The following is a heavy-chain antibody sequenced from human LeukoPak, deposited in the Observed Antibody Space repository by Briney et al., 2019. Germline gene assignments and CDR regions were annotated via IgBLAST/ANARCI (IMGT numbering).Heavy chain of an antibody. Sequence: PSETLSLTCAVYGGSFRGYDCSWGRQPPGKGREWSGEINDSGSTNYNPSLKSRVTISVDTSKNQFSLKLSSVTAADTAVYYCAAADSSGAHDYWGQGTLVTVSS. CDR2: INDSGST. J-gene: IGHJ4*02. V-gene: IGHV4-34*01. CDR3: AAADSSGAHDY. CDR1: GGSFRGYD. D-gene: IGHD3-22*01.